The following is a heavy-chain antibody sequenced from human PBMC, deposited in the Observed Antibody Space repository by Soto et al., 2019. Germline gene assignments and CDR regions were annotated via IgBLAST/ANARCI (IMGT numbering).Heavy chain of an antibody. CDR2: IKSKAFGGTP. Sequence: GGSLRLSCSPSGFTFGVYAMNWFRQAPGKGLEWVGFIKSKAFGGTPEYAASVKGRFTISRDDSKSIAYLQMNSLKTDDTAVYYCTRDHYGRGFSSGAFDSWGQGTLVTVSS. V-gene: IGHV3-49*03. D-gene: IGHD5-18*01. J-gene: IGHJ4*02. CDR3: TRDHYGRGFSSGAFDS. CDR1: GFTFGVYA.